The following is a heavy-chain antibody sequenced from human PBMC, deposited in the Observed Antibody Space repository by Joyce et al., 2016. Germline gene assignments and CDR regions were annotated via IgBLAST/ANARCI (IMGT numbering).Heavy chain of an antibody. CDR3: TRGAYSGYETPIHFDY. D-gene: IGHD5-12*01. Sequence: EVQLVESGGGLIQPGGSLRLSCAASGFTVRSTYMSWVRQAPGKGLEWVSLIYSGGNTYYADSLKGRFTISRDNSKNTLYLQTNSLRAEDTAMYYCTRGAYSGYETPIHFDYWGQGTLVTVSS. J-gene: IGHJ4*02. V-gene: IGHV3-53*01. CDR1: GFTVRSTY. CDR2: IYSGGNT.